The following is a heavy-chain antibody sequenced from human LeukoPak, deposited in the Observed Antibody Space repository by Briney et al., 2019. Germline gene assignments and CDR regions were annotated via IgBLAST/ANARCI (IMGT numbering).Heavy chain of an antibody. CDR3: ARLREIPVFGVVTKSTSYFDY. V-gene: IGHV4-34*01. D-gene: IGHD3-3*01. CDR1: GGSFSGYY. Sequence: PSETLSLTCAVYGGSFSGYYWSWIRQPPGKGLEWIGEINHSGSTNYNPSLKSRVTISVDTSKNQFSLKLSSVTAEDTAVYYCARLREIPVFGVVTKSTSYFDYWGQGTLVTVSS. J-gene: IGHJ4*02. CDR2: INHSGST.